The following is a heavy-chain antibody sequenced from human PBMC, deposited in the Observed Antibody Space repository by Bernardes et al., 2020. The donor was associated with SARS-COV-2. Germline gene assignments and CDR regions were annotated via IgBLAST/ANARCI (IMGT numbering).Heavy chain of an antibody. J-gene: IGHJ3*02. V-gene: IGHV1-69*02. CDR1: GGTFSSYT. CDR3: AAWEGWDHGDAFDI. Sequence: SVKVSCKASGGTFSSYTISWVRQAPGQGLEWMGRIIPILGIANYAQKFQGRVTITADKSTSTAYMELGSLRSEDTAVYYCAAWEGWDHGDAFDIWGQGTMVTVSS. D-gene: IGHD1-26*01. CDR2: IIPILGIA.